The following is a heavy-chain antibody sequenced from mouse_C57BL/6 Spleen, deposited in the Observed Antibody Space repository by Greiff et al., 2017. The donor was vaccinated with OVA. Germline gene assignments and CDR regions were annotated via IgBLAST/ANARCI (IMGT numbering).Heavy chain of an antibody. Sequence: VQLQQSVAELVRPGASVKLSCTASGFNIKNNYMHWVKQRPEQGLEWIGRIDPAYGNTKYAAKFQGKATITADTSSNTAYLQLSSLTAEDTAISYYARRAAYGLAYWGQGTLVTVSA. CDR1: GFNIKNNY. CDR3: ARRAAYGLAY. J-gene: IGHJ3*01. CDR2: IDPAYGNT. V-gene: IGHV14-3*01. D-gene: IGHD2-10*02.